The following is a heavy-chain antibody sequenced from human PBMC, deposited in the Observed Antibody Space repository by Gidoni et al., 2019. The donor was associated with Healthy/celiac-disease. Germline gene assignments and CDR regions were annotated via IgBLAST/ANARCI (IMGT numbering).Heavy chain of an antibody. CDR3: ARDYARDYYENPGAFDI. CDR2: IYYSGST. D-gene: IGHD3-22*01. V-gene: IGHV4-59*01. J-gene: IGHJ3*02. CDR1: GGSISSYY. Sequence: QVQLQESGPGLVKPSETLSLTCTVSGGSISSYYWSWIRQPPGKGLEWIGYIYYSGSTNYNPSHKSRVTISVDTSKNQFSLKLSSVTAADTAVYYCARDYARDYYENPGAFDIWGQGTMVTVSS.